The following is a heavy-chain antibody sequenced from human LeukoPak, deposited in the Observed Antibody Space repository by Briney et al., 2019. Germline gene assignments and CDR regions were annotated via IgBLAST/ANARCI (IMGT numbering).Heavy chain of an antibody. CDR3: ARHILPDY. D-gene: IGHD2-21*01. V-gene: IGHV4-61*02. CDR1: GGSISSGSYY. CDR2: IYTSGST. J-gene: IGHJ4*02. Sequence: KTSQTLSLTCTVSGGSISSGSYYWSWIRQPAGKGLEWIGRIYTSGSTNYNPSLKSRVTISVDTSKNQFSLKLSSVTAADTAVYYCARHILPDYWGQGTLVTVSS.